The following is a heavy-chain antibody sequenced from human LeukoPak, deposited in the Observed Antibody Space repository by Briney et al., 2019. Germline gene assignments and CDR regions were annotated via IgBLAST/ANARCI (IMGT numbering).Heavy chain of an antibody. D-gene: IGHD5-24*01. V-gene: IGHV3-7*01. CDR3: ARGPNGYHNP. Sequence: GVSLTLSCAASGASSSSGWISWVRCARGEWLEWGAYIKQNVSEEYYVDSVKSRFTISRDQSQNSLYLQMNSLRAQDTVVYYCARGPNGYHNPGGQGTLVTVPS. CDR1: GASSSSGW. J-gene: IGHJ4*02. CDR2: IKQNVSEE.